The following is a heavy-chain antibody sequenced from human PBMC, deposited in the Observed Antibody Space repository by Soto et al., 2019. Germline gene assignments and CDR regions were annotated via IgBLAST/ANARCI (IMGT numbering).Heavy chain of an antibody. V-gene: IGHV3-15*07. CDR2: IKSKTDGETT. CDR1: GFSFHDAW. Sequence: PGGSLRLSCAASGFSFHDAWMNWVRQAPGKGLEWVGRIKSKTDGETTDYAAPVKGRFSVSRDDSKNTLYLQMNSLKTEDTAVYFCTADLNWTYYSSYDYWGQGIQVTVSS. CDR3: TADLNWTYYSSYDY. D-gene: IGHD3-10*01. J-gene: IGHJ4*02.